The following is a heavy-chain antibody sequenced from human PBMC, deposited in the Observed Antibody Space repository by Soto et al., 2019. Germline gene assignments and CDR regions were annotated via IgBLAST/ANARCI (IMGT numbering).Heavy chain of an antibody. CDR3: ARDPPTGTTLDWVDS. D-gene: IGHD1-7*01. V-gene: IGHV3-21*01. J-gene: IGHJ5*01. CDR2: ICSSGSFM. CDR1: GFSFSSDS. Sequence: PGGSLRLSCAASGFSFSSDSMAWVRQAPGKGLEWVSSICSSGSFMNYADSVKGRSTISRDNARNSLYLQMSGLKDEDTAVYYCARDPPTGTTLDWVDSWGQGTLVTVSS.